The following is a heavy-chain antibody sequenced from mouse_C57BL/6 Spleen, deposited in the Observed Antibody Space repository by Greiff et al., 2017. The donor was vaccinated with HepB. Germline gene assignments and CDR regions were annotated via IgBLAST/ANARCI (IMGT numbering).Heavy chain of an antibody. D-gene: IGHD2-3*01. V-gene: IGHV2-4*01. CDR1: GFSFTSYG. J-gene: IGHJ4*01. CDR3: AKGDGLYYYAMDY. Sequence: QVQLKESGPGLVQPSQSLSITCTVSGFSFTSYGVHWVRQPPGKGLEWLGVIWSGGSTDYNAAFISRLSISKDNYKSQVFFKMISLQADDTAIYYCAKGDGLYYYAMDYWGQGTSVTVSS. CDR2: IWSGGST.